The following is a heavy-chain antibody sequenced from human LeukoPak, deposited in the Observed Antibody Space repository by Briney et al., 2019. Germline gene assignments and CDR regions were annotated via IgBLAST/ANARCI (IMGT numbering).Heavy chain of an antibody. CDR2: IYPDDSDT. CDR3: ARHRKDIGFDS. CDR1: GYXFSSYW. Sequence: GESLKISCKGSGYXFSSYWICWVRQMPGKGLEWMGIIYPDDSDTRYSPSFQGQVTISADKSISTAYLQWSSLKASDTAMYYCARHRKDIGFDSWGQGTLVTVSS. D-gene: IGHD2-15*01. V-gene: IGHV5-51*01. J-gene: IGHJ4*02.